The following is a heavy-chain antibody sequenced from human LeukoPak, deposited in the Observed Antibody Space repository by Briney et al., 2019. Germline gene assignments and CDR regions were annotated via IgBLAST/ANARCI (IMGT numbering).Heavy chain of an antibody. CDR3: AKSRHPYNWNDGAFFDY. D-gene: IGHD1-20*01. J-gene: IGHJ4*02. Sequence: GGSLRLSCAASGFSFDDYGMSWVRQAPGKGLEWVAVISYDGSNKYYADSVKGRFTISRDNSKNTLYLQMNSLRPEGTTVYYCAKSRHPYNWNDGAFFDYWGQGTLVTVSS. CDR2: ISYDGSNK. V-gene: IGHV3-30*18. CDR1: GFSFDDYG.